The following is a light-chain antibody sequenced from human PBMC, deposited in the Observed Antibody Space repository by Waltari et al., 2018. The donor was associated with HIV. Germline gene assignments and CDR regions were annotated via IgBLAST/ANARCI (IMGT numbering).Light chain of an antibody. Sequence: DIQMSQVPSSLSASVGDRVTITCRASRDISNDLAWYQQKPGEVPKLLIYASSTLRLGVPSRFRGSGSGTDFTLTINGLQPEDVASYYCQNYDSAPVAFGQGTRLEI. CDR1: RDISND. J-gene: IGKJ5*01. CDR2: ASS. CDR3: QNYDSAPVA. V-gene: IGKV1-27*01.